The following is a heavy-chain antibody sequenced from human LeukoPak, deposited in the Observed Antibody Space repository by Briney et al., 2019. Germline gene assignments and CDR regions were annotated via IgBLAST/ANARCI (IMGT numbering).Heavy chain of an antibody. Sequence: ASVKVSCKASGYTLTKFSINWVRQAPGKGLEWMGGFNPEDGKTIYAQKFQGRVTMTEDTSTDTAYMELSSLRSEDTAVYYCATDRLSSCYGDYVWEDYWGQGTLVTVSS. D-gene: IGHD4-17*01. CDR2: FNPEDGKT. CDR3: ATDRLSSCYGDYVWEDY. CDR1: GYTLTKFS. V-gene: IGHV1-24*01. J-gene: IGHJ4*02.